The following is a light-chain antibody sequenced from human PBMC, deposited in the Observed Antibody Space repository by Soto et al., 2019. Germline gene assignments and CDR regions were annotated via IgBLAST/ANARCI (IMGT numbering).Light chain of an antibody. V-gene: IGKV1-9*01. J-gene: IGKJ5*01. CDR1: QGTSSY. CDR3: QQLNAYPLT. Sequence: EIQLTQSPSFLSASVGDRFTITCMASQGTSSYLAWFQQKPGRAPKLLIYGAYTLQSGVTARFSGSGSGTDFTLTISNLQPEDFATYYCQQLNAYPLTFGQGTRLDIK. CDR2: GAY.